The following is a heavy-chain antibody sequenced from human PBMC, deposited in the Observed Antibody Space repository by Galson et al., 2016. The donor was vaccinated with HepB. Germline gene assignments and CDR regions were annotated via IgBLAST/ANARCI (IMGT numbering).Heavy chain of an antibody. D-gene: IGHD2-8*02. V-gene: IGHV4-4*02. CDR2: IYYSGDT. CDR1: GDSIGSDTNW. J-gene: IGHJ3*02. Sequence: SETLSLTCTVSGDSIGSDTNWWSWVRQPPGKGLEWIGEIYYSGDTNYNPSLKSRVTMSVDTSKSQFSLRLSSVTAADTALYFCARDCTGGTCKFAGYDSFDIWGQGTTVTVSS. CDR3: ARDCTGGTCKFAGYDSFDI.